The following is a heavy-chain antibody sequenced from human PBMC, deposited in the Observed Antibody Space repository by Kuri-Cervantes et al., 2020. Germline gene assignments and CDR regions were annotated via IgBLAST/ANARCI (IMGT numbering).Heavy chain of an antibody. CDR1: GYTFTSYG. J-gene: IGHJ4*02. Sequence: ASVKVSCKSSGYTFTSYGISWVRQAPGQGLEWMGWISAYNGNTNYAQKLQGRVTMTTDTSTSTAYMELRSLRSDDTAVYYCAKRGYSYGELDYWGQGTLVTVSS. CDR3: AKRGYSYGELDY. D-gene: IGHD5-18*01. CDR2: ISAYNGNT. V-gene: IGHV1-18*01.